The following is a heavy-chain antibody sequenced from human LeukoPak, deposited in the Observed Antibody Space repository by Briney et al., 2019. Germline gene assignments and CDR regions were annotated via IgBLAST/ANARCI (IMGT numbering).Heavy chain of an antibody. V-gene: IGHV1-18*01. CDR1: GYTFTSYG. D-gene: IGHD2-2*01. CDR3: ARERGYCSSTSCPNWFDP. J-gene: IGHJ5*02. Sequence: ASVKVSCKASGYTFTSYGISWVRQAPGQGLEWMGWISAYNGNTNYAQKLQGRVTMTTDTSTSTAYMELRSLRSDDTAVYYCARERGYCSSTSCPNWFDPWGQGTLVTVSS. CDR2: ISAYNGNT.